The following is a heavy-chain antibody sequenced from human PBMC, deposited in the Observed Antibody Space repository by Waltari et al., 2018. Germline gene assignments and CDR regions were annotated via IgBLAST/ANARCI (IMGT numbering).Heavy chain of an antibody. CDR2: MNTNNGNT. Sequence: QVQLVQSGAEVKKPGASGASVKVSCKASGYTFTSYDINWVRQATGQGLEWMGWMNTNNGNTGYAQKLQGRVTMTRNTSISTVYMGLSSLRSEDTAVYYCARDLSGSYRGGYFDYWGQGTLVTVSS. J-gene: IGHJ4*02. CDR1: GYTFTSYD. CDR3: ARDLSGSYRGGYFDY. D-gene: IGHD1-26*01. V-gene: IGHV1-8*01.